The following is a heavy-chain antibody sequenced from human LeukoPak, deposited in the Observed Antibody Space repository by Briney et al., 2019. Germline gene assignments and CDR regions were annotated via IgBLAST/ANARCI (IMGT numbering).Heavy chain of an antibody. J-gene: IGHJ3*02. V-gene: IGHV1-8*01. CDR3: ARFYRYYYDSSGYSSDAFDI. CDR1: GYTFTSYD. CDR2: MNPNSGNT. Sequence: ASVKVSCKASGYTFTSYDINWVRQATGQGLEWMGWMNPNSGNTGYAQKFQGRVTMTRNTSISTAYMELSSLRSEDTAVYYCARFYRYYYDSSGYSSDAFDIWGQGTMVTVSS. D-gene: IGHD3-22*01.